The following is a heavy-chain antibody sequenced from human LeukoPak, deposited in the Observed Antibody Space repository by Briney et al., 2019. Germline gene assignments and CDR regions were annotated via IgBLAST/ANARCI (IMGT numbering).Heavy chain of an antibody. CDR2: MNPNSGDT. V-gene: IGHV1-8*02. D-gene: IGHD2-2*01. CDR3: ARGVPRYCRSPGRATADICGVY. Sequence: ASVKVSCKASGGTFSSYSINWVRQATGQGLEWMGWMNPNSGDTGYAQKFQGRVTMTRSTSISTAYMELSSLRSEDTAVYYCARGVPRYCRSPGRATADICGVYWGQGTLVTVSS. CDR1: GGTFSSYS. J-gene: IGHJ4*02.